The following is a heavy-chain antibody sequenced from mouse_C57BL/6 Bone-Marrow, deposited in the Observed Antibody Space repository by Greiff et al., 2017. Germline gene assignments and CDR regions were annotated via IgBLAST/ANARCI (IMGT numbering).Heavy chain of an antibody. CDR2: IYPRSGNT. J-gene: IGHJ2*01. Sequence: VQLQQSGAELARPGASVKLSCKASGYTFTSYGISWVKQRTGQGLEWIGDIYPRSGNTYYNEQFKGKATLTADKSSSTAYRELRSLTSEDSAVYFCTRYYGYGDDWGQGTTLTVSS. CDR3: TRYYGYGDD. D-gene: IGHD2-2*01. CDR1: GYTFTSYG. V-gene: IGHV1-81*01.